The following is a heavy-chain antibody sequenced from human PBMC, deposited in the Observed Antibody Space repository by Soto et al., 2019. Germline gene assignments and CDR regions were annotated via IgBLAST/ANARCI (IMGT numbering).Heavy chain of an antibody. V-gene: IGHV3-53*04. J-gene: IGHJ4*02. CDR3: ARIRPTYYDFWSGPIDY. D-gene: IGHD3-3*01. CDR2: IYSGGST. Sequence: GGSLRLSCAASGFTVSSNYMSWVRQAPGKGLEWVSVIYSGGSTYYADSVKGRFTISRHNSKNTLYLQMNSLRAEDTAVYYCARIRPTYYDFWSGPIDYSGQGTLVTVPS. CDR1: GFTVSSNY.